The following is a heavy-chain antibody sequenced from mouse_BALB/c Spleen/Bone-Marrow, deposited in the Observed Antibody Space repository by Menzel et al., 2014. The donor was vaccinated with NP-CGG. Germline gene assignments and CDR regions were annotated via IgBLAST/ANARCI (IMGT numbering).Heavy chain of an antibody. D-gene: IGHD2-2*01. Sequence: LVESAAELVRPGTSVKVSCKASGYAFTNYLIEWVKQRPGQGLEWIGVINPGSGGTNYNEKFKGKATLTADNSSTTAYMHLSSLTSDDSAVYFCARGGHGSYWGQGTTLTVPS. CDR2: INPGSGGT. J-gene: IGHJ2*01. CDR3: ARGGHGSY. CDR1: GYAFTNYL. V-gene: IGHV1-54*03.